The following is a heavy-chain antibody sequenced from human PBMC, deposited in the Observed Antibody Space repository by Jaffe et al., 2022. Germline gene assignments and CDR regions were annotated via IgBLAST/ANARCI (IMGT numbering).Heavy chain of an antibody. CDR2: ISAYNGNT. J-gene: IGHJ4*02. Sequence: QVQLVQSGAEVKKPGASVKVSCKASGYTFTSYGISWVRQAPGQGLEWMGWISAYNGNTNYAQKLQGRVTMTTDTSTSTAYMELRSLRSDDTAVYYCARQVGLEYCSSTSCWPWSLWDYGDYKETSFDYWGQGTLVTVSS. D-gene: IGHD2-2*01. CDR1: GYTFTSYG. CDR3: ARQVGLEYCSSTSCWPWSLWDYGDYKETSFDY. V-gene: IGHV1-18*01.